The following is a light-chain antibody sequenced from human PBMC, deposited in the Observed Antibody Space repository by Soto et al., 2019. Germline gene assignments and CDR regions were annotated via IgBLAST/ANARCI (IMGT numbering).Light chain of an antibody. Sequence: EIVMTQSPATLSVSPGERATLSCRASQSVSSNVAWYQQKPGQAPRLLIYAASTRATGIPARISGSGSGTEFTLTNSSLQSEDFAVYYCQQYNNWPMYTFGQGTTLEIK. CDR2: AAS. J-gene: IGKJ2*01. CDR3: QQYNNWPMYT. V-gene: IGKV3-15*01. CDR1: QSVSSN.